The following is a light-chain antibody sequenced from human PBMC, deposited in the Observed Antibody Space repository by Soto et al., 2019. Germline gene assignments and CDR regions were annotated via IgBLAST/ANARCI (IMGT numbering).Light chain of an antibody. CDR1: SSDVGGYDY. J-gene: IGLJ1*01. V-gene: IGLV2-14*01. CDR3: SSYSISTAYL. Sequence: QSVVAKPASVSGSPGQSITISCTGTSSDVGGYDYVSWYQLHPGKAPKLMIFEVSNRPSGVSYRFSGSKSGNTASLTISGLQAEDEADYFCSSYSISTAYLFGTGTKV. CDR2: EVS.